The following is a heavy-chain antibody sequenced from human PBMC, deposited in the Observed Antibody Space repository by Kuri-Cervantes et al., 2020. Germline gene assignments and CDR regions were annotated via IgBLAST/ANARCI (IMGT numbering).Heavy chain of an antibody. CDR3: ARDFGYGDYGEAFDI. CDR1: GGSISSSNW. CDR2: IYHSGST. Sequence: GSLRLSCAVSGGSISSSNWWSWVRQPPGKGLEWIGEIYHSGSTNYNPSLKSRVTISVDKSKNQFSLKLSSVTAADTAVYYCARDFGYGDYGEAFDIWGQGTMVTVSS. V-gene: IGHV4-4*02. D-gene: IGHD4-17*01. J-gene: IGHJ3*02.